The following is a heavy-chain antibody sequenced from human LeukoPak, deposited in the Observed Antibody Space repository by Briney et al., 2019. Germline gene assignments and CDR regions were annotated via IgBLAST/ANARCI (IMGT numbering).Heavy chain of an antibody. D-gene: IGHD3-10*01. J-gene: IGHJ4*02. Sequence: GGSLRLSCAASEFTFSNYEMNWVRQAPGKGLGWVSYISSGGSTIYYADSVKDRFTISRDNAKNSLYLQMNSLRAEDTAVYYCARDPSYGSGSYADYWGQGTLVTVSS. V-gene: IGHV3-48*03. CDR1: EFTFSNYE. CDR2: ISSGGSTI. CDR3: ARDPSYGSGSYADY.